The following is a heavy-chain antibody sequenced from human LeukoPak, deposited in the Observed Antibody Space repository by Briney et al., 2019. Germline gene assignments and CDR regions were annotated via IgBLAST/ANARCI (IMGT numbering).Heavy chain of an antibody. CDR1: GFTFSSYA. CDR2: ISYDGSNK. Sequence: GGSLRLSCAASGFTFSSYAMHWVRQAPGKGLEWVAVISYDGSNKYYADSVKGRFTISRDNSKNTLYLQMNSLRAEDMAVYYCARESSVYLDNWGQGTLVTVSS. V-gene: IGHV3-30*01. CDR3: ARESSVYLDN. D-gene: IGHD3-22*01. J-gene: IGHJ4*02.